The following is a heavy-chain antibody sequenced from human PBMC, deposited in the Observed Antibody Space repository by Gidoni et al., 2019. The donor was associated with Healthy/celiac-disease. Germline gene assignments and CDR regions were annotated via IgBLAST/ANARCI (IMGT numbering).Heavy chain of an antibody. J-gene: IGHJ5*02. CDR3: ARGGAYYYDSSGYYGWFDP. V-gene: IGHV1-2*04. Sequence: QVQLVQSGAEVKKPGASVKVSCKASGSTFTGYYMPWVRQAPGQGLEWMGWINPNSGGTNYAQKFQGWVTMTRDTSISTAYMELSRLRSDDTAVYYCARGGAYYYDSSGYYGWFDPWGQGTLVTVSS. CDR2: INPNSGGT. CDR1: GSTFTGYY. D-gene: IGHD3-22*01.